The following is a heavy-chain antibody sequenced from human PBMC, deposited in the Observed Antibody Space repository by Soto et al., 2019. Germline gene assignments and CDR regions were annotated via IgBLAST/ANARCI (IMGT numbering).Heavy chain of an antibody. CDR3: ARGGIAAPASGEYAMDV. CDR1: GYSFTGHY. CDR2: INPNSDVT. V-gene: IGHV1-2*02. J-gene: IGHJ6*02. D-gene: IGHD6-13*01. Sequence: ASVKVSCKASGYSFTGHYIHWVRQAPGQGLECMGWINPNSDVTKYPQKFQGGVTMTRDTSSSTAYMVLTRLTSDDTAVYYCARGGIAAPASGEYAMDVWGLGTTVTVSS.